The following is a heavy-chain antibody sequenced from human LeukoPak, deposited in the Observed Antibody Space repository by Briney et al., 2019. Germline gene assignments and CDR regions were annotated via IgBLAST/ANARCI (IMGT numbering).Heavy chain of an antibody. CDR2: ISSSSSYI. CDR1: GFTFSSYS. V-gene: IGHV3-21*01. Sequence: GGSLRLSCAASGFTFSSYSMNWVRQAPGKGLEWVSSISSSSSYIYHADSVKGRLTISRDNAKNSLYLQMNSLRAEDTAVDYCASSYCSGGSCYEYYFDYWGQGTLVTVSS. J-gene: IGHJ4*02. CDR3: ASSYCSGGSCYEYYFDY. D-gene: IGHD2-15*01.